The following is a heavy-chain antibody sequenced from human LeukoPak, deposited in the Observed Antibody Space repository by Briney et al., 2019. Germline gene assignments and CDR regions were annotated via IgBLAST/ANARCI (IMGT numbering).Heavy chain of an antibody. V-gene: IGHV4-34*01. J-gene: IGHJ6*02. CDR1: GGSFSGYY. CDR2: INHSGST. D-gene: IGHD2-2*01. CDR3: ASLDYCSSTSCYSHYYGMDV. Sequence: SETLSLTCAVYGGSFSGYYWSWIRQPPGKGLEWIGEINHSGSTNYNPSLKSRVTISVDTSKNQFSLKLSSVTAADTAVYYCASLDYCSSTSCYSHYYGMDVRGQGTTVTVSS.